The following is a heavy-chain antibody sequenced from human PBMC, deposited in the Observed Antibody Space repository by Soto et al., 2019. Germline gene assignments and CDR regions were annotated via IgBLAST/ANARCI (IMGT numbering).Heavy chain of an antibody. V-gene: IGHV3-74*01. CDR1: GFTFSDYW. CDR2: INGDGSST. J-gene: IGHJ6*02. CDR3: ARGIRGKYGMDV. Sequence: EAQLVESGGGLVQPGGSLRLSCATSGFTFSDYWIHWVRQAPGKGLVWVSRINGDGSSTDYADSVKGRFTISRDNAENTVYLQMNSLSAEDTAVYYCARGIRGKYGMDVWGHGTTITVSS. D-gene: IGHD3-10*01.